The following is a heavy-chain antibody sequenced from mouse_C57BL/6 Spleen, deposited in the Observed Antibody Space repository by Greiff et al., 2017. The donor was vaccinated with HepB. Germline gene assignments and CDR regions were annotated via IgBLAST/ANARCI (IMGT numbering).Heavy chain of an antibody. CDR3: ALDGYPYWYFDV. CDR2: IDPSDSYT. D-gene: IGHD2-3*01. V-gene: IGHV1-69*01. J-gene: IGHJ1*03. CDR1: GYTFTSYW. Sequence: QVHVKQPGAELVMPGASVKLSCKASGYTFTSYWMHWVKQRPGQGLEWIGEIDPSDSYTNYNQKFKGKSTLTVDKSSSTAYMQLSSLTSEDSAVYYCALDGYPYWYFDVWGTGTTVTVSS.